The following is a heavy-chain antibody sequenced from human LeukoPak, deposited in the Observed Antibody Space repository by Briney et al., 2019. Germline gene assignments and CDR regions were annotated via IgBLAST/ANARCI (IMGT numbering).Heavy chain of an antibody. CDR2: IYHSGST. J-gene: IGHJ4*02. V-gene: IGHV4-30-2*01. CDR1: GGSISSGGYY. Sequence: SETLSLTCTVSGGSISSGGYYWSWIRQPPGKGLEWIGYIYHSGSTYYNPSLKSRVTISVDTSKNQFSLTLNSVTAADTAVYYCARRRASGFGELFDYWGQGTLVTVSS. D-gene: IGHD3-10*01. CDR3: ARRRASGFGELFDY.